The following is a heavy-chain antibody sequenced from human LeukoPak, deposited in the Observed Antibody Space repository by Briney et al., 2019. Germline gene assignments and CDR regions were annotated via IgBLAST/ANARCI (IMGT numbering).Heavy chain of an antibody. J-gene: IGHJ4*02. CDR2: INWNGGST. Sequence: AGGSPRLSCAASGFTFDDYGMSWVRQAPGKGLEWVSGINWNGGSTGYADSVKGRFTISRDNAKNSLYLQMNSLRAEDTALYYCARDRGFGELWGPFDYWGQGTLVTVSS. CDR1: GFTFDDYG. V-gene: IGHV3-20*04. CDR3: ARDRGFGELWGPFDY. D-gene: IGHD3-10*01.